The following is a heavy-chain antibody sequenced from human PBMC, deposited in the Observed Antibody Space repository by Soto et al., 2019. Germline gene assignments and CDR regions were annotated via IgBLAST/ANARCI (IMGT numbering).Heavy chain of an antibody. CDR3: AGGFVVVPAAGALDWSPP. D-gene: IGHD2-2*01. J-gene: IGHJ4*02. Sequence: PGESLKISCKGSGYSFTSYWIGWVRQMPGKGLEWMGIIYPGDSDTRYSPSFQGQVTISADKSISTAYLQWSSLKASDTAMYYCAGGFVVVPAAGALDWSPPGGQGTLVPVSS. V-gene: IGHV5-51*01. CDR2: IYPGDSDT. CDR1: GYSFTSYW.